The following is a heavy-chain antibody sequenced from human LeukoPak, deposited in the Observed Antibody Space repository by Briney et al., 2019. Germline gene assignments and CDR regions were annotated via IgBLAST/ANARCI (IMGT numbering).Heavy chain of an antibody. CDR3: ARDRSSLYNGNYAF. CDR2: VNPHSGGT. CDR1: GYTFTSYG. Sequence: PWASVKVSCKASGYTFTSYGISWVRQAPGQGLEFMGWVNPHSGGTSYAAKFRGRVTLTRDTSTTTSYMDLSSLTSDDTAVYYCARDRSSLYNGNYAFWGQGTLVTVSS. J-gene: IGHJ4*02. D-gene: IGHD5-12*01. V-gene: IGHV1-2*02.